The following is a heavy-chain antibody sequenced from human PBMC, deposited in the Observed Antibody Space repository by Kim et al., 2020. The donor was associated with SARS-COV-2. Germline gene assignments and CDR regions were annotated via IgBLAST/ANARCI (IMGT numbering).Heavy chain of an antibody. CDR1: GFTFSSYG. J-gene: IGHJ6*02. CDR2: ISYDGSNK. Sequence: GGSLRLSCAASGFTFSSYGMHWVRQAPGKGLEWVAVISYDGSNKYYADSVKGRFTISRDNSKNTLYLQMNSLRAEDTAVYYCAKAILGIAVAGTDYYYGMDVWGQGTTVTVSS. V-gene: IGHV3-30*18. D-gene: IGHD6-19*01. CDR3: AKAILGIAVAGTDYYYGMDV.